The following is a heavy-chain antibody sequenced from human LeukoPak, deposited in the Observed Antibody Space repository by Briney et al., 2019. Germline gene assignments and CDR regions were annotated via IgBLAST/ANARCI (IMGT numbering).Heavy chain of an antibody. V-gene: IGHV3-73*01. CDR1: GFTFSGSA. D-gene: IGHD3-3*01. Sequence: PGGSLRLSCAASGFTFSGSAMHWVRQASGKGLEWVGRIRSKANSYATAYAASVKGRFTISRDDSKNTAYLQMNSLKTEDTAVYYCAKDRPSNFGVVMFDYWGQGTLVTVSS. J-gene: IGHJ4*02. CDR3: AKDRPSNFGVVMFDY. CDR2: IRSKANSYAT.